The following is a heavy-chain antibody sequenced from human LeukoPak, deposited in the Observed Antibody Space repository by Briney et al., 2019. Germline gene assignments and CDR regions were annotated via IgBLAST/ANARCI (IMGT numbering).Heavy chain of an antibody. V-gene: IGHV3-30*04. CDR1: GFTFSSYA. Sequence: PGGSLRLSCAASGFTFSSYAMHWVRQAPGKGLEWVAVISYDGSNKYYADSVKGRFTISRDNSKNTLYLQMNSLRAEDTAVYCCARDILLWFGEPSYWGQGTLVTVSS. D-gene: IGHD3-10*01. CDR3: ARDILLWFGEPSY. CDR2: ISYDGSNK. J-gene: IGHJ4*01.